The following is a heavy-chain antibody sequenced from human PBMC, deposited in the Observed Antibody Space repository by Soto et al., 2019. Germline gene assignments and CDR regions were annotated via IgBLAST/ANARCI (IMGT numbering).Heavy chain of an antibody. Sequence: HPGGSLRLSCAASGFTFSSYAMTWVRQGPGKGLEWVSAISGGGGNTYYADSVKGRFTISRDNSKNTLYLQMNSLRAEDTAVYYCAKPSGASTMINAFDIWGQGTMVTVSS. D-gene: IGHD3-22*01. CDR1: GFTFSSYA. CDR2: ISGGGGNT. CDR3: AKPSGASTMINAFDI. V-gene: IGHV3-23*01. J-gene: IGHJ3*02.